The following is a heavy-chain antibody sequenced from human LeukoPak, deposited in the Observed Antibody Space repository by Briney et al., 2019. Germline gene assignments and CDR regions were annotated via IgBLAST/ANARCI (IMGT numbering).Heavy chain of an antibody. V-gene: IGHV1-24*01. J-gene: IGHJ1*01. CDR2: FDPEDGET. CDR1: GYTLAELS. D-gene: IGHD1-26*01. Sequence: GASVKVSCKVSGYTLAELSMHWVRQAPGKGLEWMGGFDPEDGETIYAQKFQGRVTMTEDTSTDTAYMELSSLRSEDTAVYYCATYEIGIHFMRGSYYRATLTEYFQHWGQGTLVTVSS. CDR3: ATYEIGIHFMRGSYYRATLTEYFQH.